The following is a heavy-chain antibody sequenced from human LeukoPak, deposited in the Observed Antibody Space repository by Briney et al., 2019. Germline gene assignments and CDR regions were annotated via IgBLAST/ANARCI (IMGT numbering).Heavy chain of an antibody. D-gene: IGHD6-13*01. Sequence: GVSVKVSCNASGYTFTSYYMHCVRQAPGQGLEWMGIINPSGGSTSYAQKFQGRVTMTRDTSTSTVYMELSSLRSEDTAVYYCARAEKSGIAAAGTREFDYWGQGTLVTVSS. CDR3: ARAEKSGIAAAGTREFDY. V-gene: IGHV1-46*01. CDR1: GYTFTSYY. J-gene: IGHJ4*02. CDR2: INPSGGST.